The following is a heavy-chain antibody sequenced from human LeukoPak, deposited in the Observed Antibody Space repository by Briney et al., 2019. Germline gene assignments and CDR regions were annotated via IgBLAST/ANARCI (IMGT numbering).Heavy chain of an antibody. CDR3: AKEYYDFWSGYYPRLDY. D-gene: IGHD3-3*01. CDR2: IWCDGSNK. CDR1: GFTFSSYG. Sequence: GRSLRLSCAASGFTFSSYGMHWVRQAPGKGLEWVAVIWCDGSNKYYADSVKGRFTISRDNSKNTLYLQMNSLRAEDTAVYYCAKEYYDFWSGYYPRLDYWGQGTLVTVSS. J-gene: IGHJ4*02. V-gene: IGHV3-33*06.